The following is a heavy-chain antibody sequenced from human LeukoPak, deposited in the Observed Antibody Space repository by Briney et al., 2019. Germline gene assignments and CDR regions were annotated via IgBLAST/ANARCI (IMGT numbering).Heavy chain of an antibody. J-gene: IGHJ4*02. D-gene: IGHD1-26*01. CDR3: ARENSGSYREFDY. Sequence: AETLSLTCTVSGGSISSYYWSWIRQPAGKGLEWIGRIYTSGSTNYNASLKSRVSMSVDTSKNQFSLKLSSVTAADTAVFYCARENSGSYREFDYWGQGTLVTVSS. V-gene: IGHV4-4*07. CDR2: IYTSGST. CDR1: GGSISSYY.